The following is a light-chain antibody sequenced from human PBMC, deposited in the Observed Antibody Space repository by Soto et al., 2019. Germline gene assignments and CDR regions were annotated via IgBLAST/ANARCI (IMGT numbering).Light chain of an antibody. J-gene: IGKJ4*01. Sequence: EIVMTQSPATLSVSPGERATLSCRASQSISSNLAWYQQKPGQAPRLLMFRTSSRATGFPARLSGSGSGTEFNLTISSLQSEDFGVYYCQQYNNWPRATFGGGTKVDNK. V-gene: IGKV3-15*01. CDR3: QQYNNWPRAT. CDR2: RTS. CDR1: QSISSN.